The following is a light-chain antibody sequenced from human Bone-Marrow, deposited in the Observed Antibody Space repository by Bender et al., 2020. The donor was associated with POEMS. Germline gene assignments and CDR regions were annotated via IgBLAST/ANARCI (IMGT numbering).Light chain of an antibody. CDR3: CSYAGAAVNWF. CDR1: SSEIETYDL. Sequence: QSALTQPRSVSGSPGQSITISCTGTSSEIETYDLVSWYQQHPGKAPKLIIYGVTKRPSGVSNRFSGSKSGNTASLTISGLQPEDEAHYHCCSYAGAAVNWFFGGGTKLTVL. V-gene: IGLV2-23*02. J-gene: IGLJ3*02. CDR2: GVT.